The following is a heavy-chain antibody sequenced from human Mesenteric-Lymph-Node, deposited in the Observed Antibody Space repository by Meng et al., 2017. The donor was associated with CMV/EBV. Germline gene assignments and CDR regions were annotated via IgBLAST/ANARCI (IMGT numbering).Heavy chain of an antibody. CDR1: GFTFGTYA. CDR2: VSGHGIST. D-gene: IGHD3-3*01. J-gene: IGHJ5*01. V-gene: IGHV3-23*01. Sequence: ESLKISCAASGFTFGTYAMSWVRQAPGKGLEWVSGVSGHGISTFYADSVKGRFIISRDNSKNMVYLEVNSLRAEDTAVYYCAKAYHDFWSSHYLFDFWGQGTLVTVSS. CDR3: AKAYHDFWSSHYLFDF.